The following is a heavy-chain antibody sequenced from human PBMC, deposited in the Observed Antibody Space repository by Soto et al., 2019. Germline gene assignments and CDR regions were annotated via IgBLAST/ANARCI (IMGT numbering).Heavy chain of an antibody. J-gene: IGHJ6*02. Sequence: QVQLVQSGAEVKKPGASVKVSCKASGYTFTGYYMHWVRQAPGQGLEWMGWINPNSGGTNYAQKFQGWLTMAREPVISTAYMELSRLRSDDTAVYYCARGGYCSGGSCYPTYYYYGMDVWGQGTTVTVSS. CDR1: GYTFTGYY. CDR3: ARGGYCSGGSCYPTYYYYGMDV. CDR2: INPNSGGT. D-gene: IGHD2-15*01. V-gene: IGHV1-2*04.